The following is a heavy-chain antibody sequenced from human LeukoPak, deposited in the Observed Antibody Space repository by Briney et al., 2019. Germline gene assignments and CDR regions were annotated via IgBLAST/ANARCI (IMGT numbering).Heavy chain of an antibody. CDR2: INYSGST. D-gene: IGHD3-10*01. CDR1: GGSVSSTTYY. CDR3: ARYVVYGSGKYYFDY. V-gene: IGHV4-39*01. J-gene: IGHJ4*02. Sequence: SETLSLTCTVSGGSVSSTTYYWSWIRQPPGKGGEWIASINYSGSTYYNPSLKSRVTISVDTSENQFSLKLSSVTAADTAVYYCARYVVYGSGKYYFDYWAREPWSPSPQ.